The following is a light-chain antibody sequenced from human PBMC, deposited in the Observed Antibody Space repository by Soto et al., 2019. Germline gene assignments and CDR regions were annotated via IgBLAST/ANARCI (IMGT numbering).Light chain of an antibody. CDR2: DVS. V-gene: IGLV2-11*01. Sequence: QSALTQPRSVSGSPGQSVTISCTGTSSDVGGYNYVSWYQHHPGKAPKLMIYDVSKRPSGVPDRFSGSKSGNTASLTISGRQAEDEADYYCCSYAGSYTDVFGTGTKLTVL. CDR1: SSDVGGYNY. J-gene: IGLJ1*01. CDR3: CSYAGSYTDV.